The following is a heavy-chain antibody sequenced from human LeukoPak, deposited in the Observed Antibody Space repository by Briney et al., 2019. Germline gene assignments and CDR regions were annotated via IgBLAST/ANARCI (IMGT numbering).Heavy chain of an antibody. J-gene: IGHJ4*02. D-gene: IGHD6-19*01. CDR3: ARAPPSIAVAGTCDY. CDR2: IKQDGSEK. CDR1: GFTSSSYW. Sequence: GGSLRLSCAASGFTSSSYWMSWVRQAPGKGLEWVANIKQDGSEKYYVDSVKGRFTISRDNAKNSLYLQMNSLRAEDTAVYYCARAPPSIAVAGTCDYWGQGTLVTVSS. V-gene: IGHV3-7*04.